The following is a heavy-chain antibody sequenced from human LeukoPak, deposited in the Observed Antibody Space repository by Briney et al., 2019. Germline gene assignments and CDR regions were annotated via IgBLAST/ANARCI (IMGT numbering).Heavy chain of an antibody. V-gene: IGHV4-34*01. J-gene: IGHJ4*02. CDR2: INHSGST. D-gene: IGHD4-17*01. CDR1: GGSFSGYY. Sequence: KTSETLSLTCAVYGGSFSGYYWSWIRQPPGKGLEWIGEINHSGSTNYNPSLKSRVTISVDTSKNQFSLKLSSVTAADTAVYYCARGGGSYGDFLYYFDYWGQGTLVTVSS. CDR3: ARGGGSYGDFLYYFDY.